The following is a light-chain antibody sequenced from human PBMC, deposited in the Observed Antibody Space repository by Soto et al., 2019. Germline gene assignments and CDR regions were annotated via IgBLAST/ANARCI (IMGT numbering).Light chain of an antibody. Sequence: DIQMTQSPSSLSASVGDRVTITCRASQAIRNDVGWYQQKPGKDPKRLIYVASRLESGVPSRFSGSGFGTEFTLTISSLQPDDFATYYCQQYNSYWTFGQGTKVEIK. V-gene: IGKV1-17*01. CDR2: VAS. CDR1: QAIRND. CDR3: QQYNSYWT. J-gene: IGKJ1*01.